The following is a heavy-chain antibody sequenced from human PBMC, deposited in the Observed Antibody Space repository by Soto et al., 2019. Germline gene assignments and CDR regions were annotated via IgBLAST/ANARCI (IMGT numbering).Heavy chain of an antibody. CDR3: VRHSGLAQVY. V-gene: IGHV4-39*01. CDR2: LFYGGTI. J-gene: IGHJ4*02. Sequence: QLQLQESGPGLVKHSETLSLTCAVSGGSISGYYWTWIRQPPGKGLEWVGSLFYGGTIDYNASLKSRLTISVDTSKNQFSLKLRSVTAADPAVYYCVRHSGLAQVYWGQGTLVTASS. CDR1: GGSISGYY. D-gene: IGHD1-26*01.